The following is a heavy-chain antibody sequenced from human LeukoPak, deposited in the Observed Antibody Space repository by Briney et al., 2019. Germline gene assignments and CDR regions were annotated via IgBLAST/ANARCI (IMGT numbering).Heavy chain of an antibody. D-gene: IGHD1-1*01. V-gene: IGHV3-15*01. CDR3: TTGTGRSDFDY. CDR1: GFTFSNAW. CDR2: FKSKTDGGTT. J-gene: IGHJ4*02. Sequence: GGSLRLSCAASGFTFSNAWMGWVRQASGKGLEWVGRFKSKTDGGTTDYAAPVKGRFTISRDDSKNTLDLQMNSLKTEDTAVYYCTTGTGRSDFDYWGQGTLVTVSS.